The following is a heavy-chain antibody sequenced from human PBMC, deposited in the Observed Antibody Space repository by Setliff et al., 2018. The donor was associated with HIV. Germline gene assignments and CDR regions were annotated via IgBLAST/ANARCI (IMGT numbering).Heavy chain of an antibody. CDR2: IYYSGST. D-gene: IGHD6-19*01. Sequence: KTSETLSLTCAVYGGSFSDYYWTWIRQSPGKGLEWIGSIYYSGSTKHNPSLKSRVSMSVDTSKNQFSLRLTSVTAADTAMYHCARDRSSGWSKDWFDTWGQGILVTVSS. CDR3: ARDRSSGWSKDWFDT. V-gene: IGHV4-34*11. CDR1: GGSFSDYY. J-gene: IGHJ5*02.